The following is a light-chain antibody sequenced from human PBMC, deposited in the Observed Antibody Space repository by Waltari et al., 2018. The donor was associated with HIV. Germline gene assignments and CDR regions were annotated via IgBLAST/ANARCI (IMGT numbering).Light chain of an antibody. Sequence: QSALTPPASVSGSPGQSITISCTGTSSDVGGYDYFSWYQQHPGKAPKLMIYEVSNRPSGVSNRYACSKSGNTASLTIAGLQAEDEADYYCSSYTSSTTPYVFGTGTKVTVL. J-gene: IGLJ1*01. V-gene: IGLV2-14*01. CDR3: SSYTSSTTPYV. CDR2: EVS. CDR1: SSDVGGYDY.